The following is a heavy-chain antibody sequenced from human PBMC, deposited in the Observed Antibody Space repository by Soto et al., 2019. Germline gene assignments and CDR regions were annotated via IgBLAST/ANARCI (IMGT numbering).Heavy chain of an antibody. CDR1: GYTFTSYA. CDR3: ARRGVAVAGNDY. J-gene: IGHJ4*02. CDR2: INAGNGNT. V-gene: IGHV1-3*01. Sequence: PAASVKVSCKASGYTFTSYAMHWVRQAPGQRLEWMGWINAGNGNTKYSQKFQGRVTITRDTSASTAYMELSSLRSEDTAVYYCARRGVAVAGNDYWGQGTLVTVSS. D-gene: IGHD6-19*01.